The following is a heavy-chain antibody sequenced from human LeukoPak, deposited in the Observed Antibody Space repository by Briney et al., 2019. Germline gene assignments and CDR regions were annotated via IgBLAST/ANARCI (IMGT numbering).Heavy chain of an antibody. CDR3: ARYTVPDYDFWSGYDGMDV. CDR1: GGSFSGYY. CDR2: INHRGST. Sequence: SETLSLTCAVYGGSFSGYYWSWIRQPPGKGLEWIGEINHRGSTNYNPSLKSRVTISVDTSKNQFSLKLSSVTAADTAVYYCARYTVPDYDFWSGYDGMDVWGQGTTVTVSS. J-gene: IGHJ6*02. V-gene: IGHV4-34*01. D-gene: IGHD3-3*01.